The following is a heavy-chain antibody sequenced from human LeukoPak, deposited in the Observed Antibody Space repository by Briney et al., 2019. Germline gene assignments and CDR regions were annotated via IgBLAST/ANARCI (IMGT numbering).Heavy chain of an antibody. CDR2: IYHSGST. Sequence: SETLSLTCTVSGGSISSSSYYWGWIRQPPGKGLEWIGSIYHSGSTYYKSSLKSRVTLSVDTSKTQFSLKLSSVTAADTAVYYCASQTRHCSGASCYGGWFDPWGQGTLVTVSS. V-gene: IGHV4-39*01. CDR1: GGSISSSSYY. CDR3: ASQTRHCSGASCYGGWFDP. J-gene: IGHJ5*02. D-gene: IGHD2-15*01.